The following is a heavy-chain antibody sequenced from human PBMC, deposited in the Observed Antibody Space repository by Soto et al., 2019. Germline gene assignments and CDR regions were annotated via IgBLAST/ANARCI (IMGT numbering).Heavy chain of an antibody. CDR2: ISWDGTST. J-gene: IGHJ1*01. Sequence: GGSLRLSCAASGFTFDDYAMHWVRQAPGKGLEWVSLISWDGTSTYYADSVQGRFTISRDNSKKSLYLQMNRLRAEDTALYYCAKDPIARGRAEYFQHWGQGTLVTVSS. V-gene: IGHV3-43D*04. CDR3: AKDPIARGRAEYFQH. CDR1: GFTFDDYA. D-gene: IGHD6-13*01.